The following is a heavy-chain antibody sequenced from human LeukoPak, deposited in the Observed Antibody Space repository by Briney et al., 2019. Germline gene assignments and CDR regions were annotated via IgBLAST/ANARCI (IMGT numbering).Heavy chain of an antibody. V-gene: IGHV4-31*03. CDR2: IYYSGTT. CDR1: GGSISSGGYY. D-gene: IGHD3-16*01. J-gene: IGHJ4*02. Sequence: SETLSLTCTVSGGSISSGGYYWTWIRQYPGKGLEWIGYIYYSGTTYCNPSLQSRVTISGDTSKNQFSLKLSSVTAADTAVYYCARTAGWSYGFDYWGQGTLVTVSS. CDR3: ARTAGWSYGFDY.